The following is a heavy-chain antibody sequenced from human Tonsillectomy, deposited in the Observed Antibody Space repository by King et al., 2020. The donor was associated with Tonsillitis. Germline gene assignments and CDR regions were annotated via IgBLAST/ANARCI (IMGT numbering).Heavy chain of an antibody. J-gene: IGHJ4*02. CDR3: ARGTTAMVPYFDY. CDR2: ISYDGNNK. V-gene: IGHV3-30-3*01. Sequence: QLQESGPGLVKPSETLSLTCTVSGDSIRSSSNYWAWIRQPPGKGLEWVAVISYDGNNKYYADSVKGRFTISRDNSKNTLYLQMNSLRAEDTAVYYCARGTTAMVPYFDYWGQGTLVTVSS. CDR1: GDSIRSSS. D-gene: IGHD5-18*01.